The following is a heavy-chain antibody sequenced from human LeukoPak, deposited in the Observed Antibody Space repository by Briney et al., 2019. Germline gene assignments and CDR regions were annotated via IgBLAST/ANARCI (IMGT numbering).Heavy chain of an antibody. CDR1: GFSYSGYN. CDR3: VMVRGVSFDY. Sequence: GGPLRLSCAASGFSYSGYNMNWARQAPGKGLEWFSYISSSGTTVYYADSVKGRFTISRDNAKNSLYLQMNSLRDEDTAVYYCVMVRGVSFDYWGQGTLVTVSS. J-gene: IGHJ4*02. V-gene: IGHV3-48*02. CDR2: ISSSGTTV. D-gene: IGHD3-10*01.